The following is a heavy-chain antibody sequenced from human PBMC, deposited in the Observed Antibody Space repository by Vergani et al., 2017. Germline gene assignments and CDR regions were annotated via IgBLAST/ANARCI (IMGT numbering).Heavy chain of an antibody. V-gene: IGHV1-8*01. Sequence: QVQLVQSGAEVKKPGASVKVSCKASGYNFTSFDINWVRLATGQGLEWMGWMNPKSGNTAYAAKFQGRITMTRDSSTDTAYMEMKSLRSEDTAVYYCTRGWYYDSIAYWAYWGQGTLVTVSS. CDR1: GYNFTSFD. CDR3: TRGWYYDSIAYWAY. J-gene: IGHJ4*02. CDR2: MNPKSGNT. D-gene: IGHD3-22*01.